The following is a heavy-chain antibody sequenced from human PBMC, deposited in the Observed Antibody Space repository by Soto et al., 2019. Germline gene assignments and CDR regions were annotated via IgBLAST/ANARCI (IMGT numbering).Heavy chain of an antibody. CDR3: AKCDDQRETHPLDL. CDR2: INGSGGST. D-gene: IGHD2-21*01. J-gene: IGHJ5*02. CDR1: GFTFSNYD. Sequence: EVQLLESGGGLVQPEGSLRLSCAASGFTFSNYDMSWVRQAPGKGLEWVSAINGSGGSTYYEDSVNGRFTISRDNCKNTLYLKMNSLTANDTAVYYCAKCDDQRETHPLDLWGPGTLVHVSS. V-gene: IGHV3-23*01.